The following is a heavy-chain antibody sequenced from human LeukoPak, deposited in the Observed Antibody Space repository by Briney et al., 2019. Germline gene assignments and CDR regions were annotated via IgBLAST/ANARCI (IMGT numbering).Heavy chain of an antibody. CDR1: GFTFSSYS. Sequence: PGGSLRLSCAASGFTFSSYSMNWVRQAPGKGLEWVSSISSSSSYIYYADSVKGRFTISRDNAKNSLYLQMNSLRAEDTAVYYCARDVYFPTTRGLTYYFDYWGQGTLVTVSS. D-gene: IGHD1-14*01. V-gene: IGHV3-21*01. J-gene: IGHJ4*02. CDR2: ISSSSSYI. CDR3: ARDVYFPTTRGLTYYFDY.